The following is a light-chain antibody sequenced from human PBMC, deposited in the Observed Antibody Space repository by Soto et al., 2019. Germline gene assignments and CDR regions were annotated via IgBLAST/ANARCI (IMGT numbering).Light chain of an antibody. CDR2: GAS. J-gene: IGKJ5*01. Sequence: EIVMTQSPDTLSVSPGERATLSCRASQSVSSNYLAWYQQKPGQAPRLLIYGASSRATGIPDRFSGSGPGTEFTLTISSLQSEDFAVYYCQQYNNWPPITFGQGTRLEIK. V-gene: IGKV3D-15*01. CDR1: QSVSSN. CDR3: QQYNNWPPIT.